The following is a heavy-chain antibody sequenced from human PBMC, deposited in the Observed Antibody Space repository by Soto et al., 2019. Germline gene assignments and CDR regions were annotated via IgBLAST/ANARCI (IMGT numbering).Heavy chain of an antibody. CDR1: GFTFSTYV. D-gene: IGHD2-2*01. CDR2: ISSNGGST. V-gene: IGHV3-64*01. CDR3: AREFGCTTTSCYGYNWFDP. Sequence: GGSLRLSCAASGFTFSTYVMHWVRQAPGKGLEYVSAISSNGGSTYYANFVRGRFTISRDNSKSTLYLQMGSLRAEDMAVYYCAREFGCTTTSCYGYNWFDPWGQGTLVTVSS. J-gene: IGHJ5*02.